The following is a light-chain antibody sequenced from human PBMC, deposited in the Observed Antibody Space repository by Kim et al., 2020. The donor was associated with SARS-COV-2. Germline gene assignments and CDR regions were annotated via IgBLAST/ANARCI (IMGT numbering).Light chain of an antibody. V-gene: IGLV3-1*01. Sequence: VSPRPRASITCSGDKLVEKYVSWYQQKPGRSPDLVIYQATKRPSGIPERFSGSNSGNTATLTISGTQAMDEADYHCQAWDRSTVVFGGGTQLTVL. CDR3: QAWDRSTVV. CDR1: KLVEKY. J-gene: IGLJ2*01. CDR2: QAT.